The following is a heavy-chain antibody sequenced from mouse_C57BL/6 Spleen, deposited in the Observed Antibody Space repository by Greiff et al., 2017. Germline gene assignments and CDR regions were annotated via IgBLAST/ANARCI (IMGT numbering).Heavy chain of an antibody. V-gene: IGHV1-82*01. CDR3: AKGGFYGSSSYYFDY. J-gene: IGHJ2*01. D-gene: IGHD1-1*01. Sequence: QVQLQQSGPELVKPGASVKISCKASGYAFSSSWMNWVKQRPGKGLEWIGRIYPGDGDTNYNGKFKGKATLTADKSSSTAYMQLSSLTSEDSAVYFGAKGGFYGSSSYYFDYWGQGTTLTVSS. CDR2: IYPGDGDT. CDR1: GYAFSSSW.